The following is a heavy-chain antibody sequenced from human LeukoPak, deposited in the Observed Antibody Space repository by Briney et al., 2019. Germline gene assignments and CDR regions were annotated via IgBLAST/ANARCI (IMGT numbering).Heavy chain of an antibody. J-gene: IGHJ4*02. CDR1: GHTFTSYD. D-gene: IGHD3-10*01. CDR3: ATEALDDSDSYFEY. V-gene: IGHV1-8*01. CDR2: MNPNNGNT. Sequence: GASVKVSCKASGHTFTSYDINWVRQATGQGLEWMGWMNPNNGNTGYAQKFQGRVTMTRNTSISTAYMELSSLRSEDTAVYYCATEALDDSDSYFEYWGQGTLVTVSS.